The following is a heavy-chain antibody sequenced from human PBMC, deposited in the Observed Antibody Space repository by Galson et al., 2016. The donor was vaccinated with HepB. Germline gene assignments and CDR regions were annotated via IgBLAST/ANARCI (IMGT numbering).Heavy chain of an antibody. CDR3: AHSPRDSYNLRFGE. V-gene: IGHV2-5*02. D-gene: IGHD5-24*01. J-gene: IGHJ4*02. CDR1: GLSFSTSGVA. Sequence: PALVKPTQTLTLTCIFSGLSFSTSGVAVAWIRQPPGQALEWLALVYWDDDKRYSPSLKNRLTITKDTSKSQVVLTMTNMDPVDTATYFCAHSPRDSYNLRFGEWGQGTLVTVSS. CDR2: VYWDDDK.